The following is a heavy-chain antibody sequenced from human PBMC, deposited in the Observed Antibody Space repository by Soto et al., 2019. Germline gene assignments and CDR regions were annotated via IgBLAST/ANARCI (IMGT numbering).Heavy chain of an antibody. CDR1: GFTFNAYA. CDR3: ARVAYEYINSVDH. Sequence: EVQLLESGGGLVQPGGSLRLSCAASGFTFNAYAMTWVRQAPGKGLEWVSAIGGSGGNRYYAASVKGRFTISRDNSKDTVDLQMNRLRVEDTAVYYCARVAYEYINSVDHWGQGILVTVSS. J-gene: IGHJ4*02. D-gene: IGHD4-4*01. CDR2: IGGSGGNR. V-gene: IGHV3-23*01.